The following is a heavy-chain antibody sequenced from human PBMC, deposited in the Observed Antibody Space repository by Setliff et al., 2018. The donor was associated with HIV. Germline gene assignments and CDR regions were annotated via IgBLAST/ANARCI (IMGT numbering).Heavy chain of an antibody. V-gene: IGHV3-7*04. CDR2: MNRDGSEK. J-gene: IGHJ3*02. D-gene: IGHD3-10*01. Sequence: GGSLRLSCAASGFTFSSSWMTWVRQAPGRGLEYVAGMNRDGSEKGYADSVKGRFSISRDNAKNSLYLQMSSLRTEDTAVCLCARDPAFGAFDIWGQGTMVTVSS. CDR3: ARDPAFGAFDI. CDR1: GFTFSSSW.